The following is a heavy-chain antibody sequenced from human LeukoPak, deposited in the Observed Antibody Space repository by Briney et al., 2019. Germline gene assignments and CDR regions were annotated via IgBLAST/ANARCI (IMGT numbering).Heavy chain of an antibody. V-gene: IGHV3-48*03. J-gene: IGHJ4*02. CDR1: GFTFKRFE. CDR3: ARGLAVSSSY. D-gene: IGHD6-19*01. CDR2: ISSSGNTV. Sequence: GGSLRLSCAASGFTFKRFEMNWVRQAPGKGLEWLSYISSSGNTVYYADSVKGRFTISRDNAKNSVYLQMNSLRAEDTGVYFCARGLAVSSSYWGQGTLVTASS.